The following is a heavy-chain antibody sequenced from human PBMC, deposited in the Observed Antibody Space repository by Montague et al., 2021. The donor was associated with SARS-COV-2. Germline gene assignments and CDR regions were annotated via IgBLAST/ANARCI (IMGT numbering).Heavy chain of an antibody. CDR3: ARFPHGSGSYNADYNYGMDV. CDR2: VIFGGRT. Sequence: SETLSLTCIVYGGSFNDFYWSWIRQPPGKGLEWIGEVIFGGRTNYNPSLTIRATVSVDKSANHFSLRLSPLTAADTAVYFCARFPHGSGSYNADYNYGMDVWGQGTTVTVSS. J-gene: IGHJ6*02. D-gene: IGHD3-10*01. V-gene: IGHV4-34*12. CDR1: GGSFNDFY.